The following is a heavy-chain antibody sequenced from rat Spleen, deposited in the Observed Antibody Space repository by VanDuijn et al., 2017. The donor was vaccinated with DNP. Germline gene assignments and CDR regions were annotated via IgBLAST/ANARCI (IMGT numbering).Heavy chain of an antibody. D-gene: IGHD1-2*01. V-gene: IGHV3-1*01. Sequence: EVQLQESGPGLVKPSQSLSLTCSVTGYSITGNYWGWIRKFPGNKMEWMAYISYSGNTGYNPPLRGLISISRDTSKNHFFMKMNSVTTEDTATYYCARTGLYGNLSPFEYWDHGVMVSVSS. J-gene: IGHJ2*01. CDR2: ISYSGNT. CDR1: GYSITGNY. CDR3: ARTGLYGNLSPFEY.